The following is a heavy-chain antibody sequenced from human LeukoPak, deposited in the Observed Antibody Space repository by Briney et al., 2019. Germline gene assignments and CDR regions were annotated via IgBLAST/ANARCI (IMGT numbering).Heavy chain of an antibody. V-gene: IGHV4-39*01. CDR2: IYYSGST. Sequence: SETLSLTCTVSGGSISSSSYYWGWIRQPPGKGLEWIGSIYYSGSTYYNPSLKSRVTISVDTSKNQFSLKLSSVTAADTAVYYCATWTLWSAYFEYWGQGTLVTVSS. J-gene: IGHJ4*02. CDR1: GGSISSSSYY. CDR3: ATWTLWSAYFEY. D-gene: IGHD3-10*01.